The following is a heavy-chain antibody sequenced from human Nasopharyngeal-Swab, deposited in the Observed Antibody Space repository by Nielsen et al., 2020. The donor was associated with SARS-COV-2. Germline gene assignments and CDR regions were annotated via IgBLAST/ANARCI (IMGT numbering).Heavy chain of an antibody. D-gene: IGHD6-13*01. CDR3: ARVGARYSSSWLGY. CDR2: INPNSGGT. Sequence: ASVQVSCKASGYTFTGYYMHWVRQAPGQGLEWMGWINPNSGGTNYAQKFQGWVTMTRDTSISTAYMELSRLRSDDTAVYYCARVGARYSSSWLGYWGQGTLVTVSS. V-gene: IGHV1-2*04. CDR1: GYTFTGYY. J-gene: IGHJ4*02.